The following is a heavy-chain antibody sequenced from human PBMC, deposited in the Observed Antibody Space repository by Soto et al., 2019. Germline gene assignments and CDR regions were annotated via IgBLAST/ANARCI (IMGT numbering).Heavy chain of an antibody. CDR1: GDSIRSGGYY. CDR2: IYYTGST. CDR3: ARDIRGIAAAGNALDV. Sequence: QVQLQESGPGLVKPSQTLSLTCTVSGDSIRSGGYYWSWIRQQPGKGLEWIGYIYYTGSTYYNPSLKSRLTISVDTSKNQYSLKLGSVTAADTAVYYCARDIRGIAAAGNALDVWGQGTMVTVTS. V-gene: IGHV4-31*03. D-gene: IGHD6-13*01. J-gene: IGHJ3*01.